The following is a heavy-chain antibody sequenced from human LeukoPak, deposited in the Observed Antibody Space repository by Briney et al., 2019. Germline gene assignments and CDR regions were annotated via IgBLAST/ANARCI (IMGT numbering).Heavy chain of an antibody. CDR3: ARGVITMVRGVKFSYYMDV. CDR1: GGSFSGYY. Sequence: PSETLSLTCAVYGGSFSGYYWSWIRQPPGEGLEWIGEINHSGSTNYNPSLKSRVTISVDTSKNQFSLKLSSVTAADTAVYHCARGVITMVRGVKFSYYMDVWGKGTTVTVSS. D-gene: IGHD3-10*01. V-gene: IGHV4-34*01. CDR2: INHSGST. J-gene: IGHJ6*03.